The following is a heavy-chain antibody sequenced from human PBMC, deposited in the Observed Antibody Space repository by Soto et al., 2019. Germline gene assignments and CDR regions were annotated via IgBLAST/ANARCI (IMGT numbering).Heavy chain of an antibody. V-gene: IGHV3-30*18. Sequence: GGSLRLCCAASGLTFCSYGMHWVRQAPGKGLEWVAVISYDGSNKYYADSVKGRFTISRDNSKNTLYLQMNSLRAEDTAVYYCAKDLSVVVAATSYYFDYWGQGTLVTVSS. D-gene: IGHD2-15*01. CDR2: ISYDGSNK. J-gene: IGHJ4*02. CDR1: GLTFCSYG. CDR3: AKDLSVVVAATSYYFDY.